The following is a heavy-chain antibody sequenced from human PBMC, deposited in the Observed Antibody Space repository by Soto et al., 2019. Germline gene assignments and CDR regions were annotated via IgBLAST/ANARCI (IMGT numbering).Heavy chain of an antibody. CDR2: IFPSDSDT. CDR1: GYRFTSYW. D-gene: IGHD3-22*01. CDR3: ARKDKSGYFNWFDP. J-gene: IGHJ5*02. Sequence: GESLKISCRTSGYRFTSYWIAWVRQMPGKGLEWMGIIFPSDSDTKYSPSFQGQVTISADRSTSTVFRQWARLKVSDTAVYFCARKDKSGYFNWFDPWGQGTLGNVSS. V-gene: IGHV5-51*01.